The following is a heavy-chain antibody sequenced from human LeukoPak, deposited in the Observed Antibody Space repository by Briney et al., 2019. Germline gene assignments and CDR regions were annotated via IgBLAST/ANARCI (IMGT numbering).Heavy chain of an antibody. CDR2: IGGGGSIT. D-gene: IGHD6-19*01. CDR3: ARTRAVAALYQLDF. CDR1: GFTFGGYA. J-gene: IGHJ4*02. V-gene: IGHV3-23*01. Sequence: GSLRLSCAASGFTFGGYAMSWVRQAPGKGLEWVSAIGGGGSITFYADSVKGRFTISRDNSKNTLYLQMNSLRAEDTALYYCARTRAVAALYQLDFWGQGTLVTVSS.